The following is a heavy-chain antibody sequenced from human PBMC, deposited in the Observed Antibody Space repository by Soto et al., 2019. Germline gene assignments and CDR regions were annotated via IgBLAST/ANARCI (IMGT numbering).Heavy chain of an antibody. CDR1: GYTFTSYY. CDR3: ASGESSSWYPL. CDR2: INPSGGST. D-gene: IGHD6-13*01. J-gene: IGHJ4*02. Sequence: QVQLVQSGAEVKKPGASVKVSCKASGYTFTSYYMHWVRQAPGQGLEWMGIINPSGGSTSYAQKFQGRVPRTGDTSTSTGDMELGSLRSEGTAVYYCASGESSSWYPLWGQGTLVTVSS. V-gene: IGHV1-46*01.